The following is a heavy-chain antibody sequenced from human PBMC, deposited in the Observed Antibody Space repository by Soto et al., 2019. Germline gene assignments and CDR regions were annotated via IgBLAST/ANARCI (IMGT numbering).Heavy chain of an antibody. V-gene: IGHV3-9*01. CDR2: ISWNSGSI. Sequence: GGSLRLSCAAPGFTFDDYAMHWVRQAPGKGLEWVSGISWNSGSIGYADSVKGRFTISRDNAKNSLYLQMNSLRAEDTALYYCAKDILETDNWGSDAFDIWGQGTMVTVSS. D-gene: IGHD7-27*01. J-gene: IGHJ3*02. CDR3: AKDILETDNWGSDAFDI. CDR1: GFTFDDYA.